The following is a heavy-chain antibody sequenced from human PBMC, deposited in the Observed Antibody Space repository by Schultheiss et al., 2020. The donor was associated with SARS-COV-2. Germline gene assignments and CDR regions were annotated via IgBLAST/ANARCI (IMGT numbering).Heavy chain of an antibody. J-gene: IGHJ5*02. Sequence: GESLKISCAASGFTFSSYAMSWVRQAPGKGLEWVSAISGSGGSTYYADSVKGRFTISRDNSKNTLYLQMNSLRAEDTAVYYCARDRGDYSNYWFDPWGQGTLVTVSS. CDR2: ISGSGGST. CDR1: GFTFSSYA. V-gene: IGHV3-23*01. D-gene: IGHD4-11*01. CDR3: ARDRGDYSNYWFDP.